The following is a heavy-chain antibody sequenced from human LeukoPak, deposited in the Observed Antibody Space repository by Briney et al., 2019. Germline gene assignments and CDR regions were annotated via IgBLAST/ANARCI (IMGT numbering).Heavy chain of an antibody. Sequence: GSLRLSCAASGFTFSSYGMHWVRQAPGKGLEWVAFIRYDGSNKYYADSVKGRFTISRDNSKNTLYLQMNSLRAEDTAVYYCAQDPEIGVVVVPAAMGLGLRNYYYYMGVWGKGTTVTVSS. D-gene: IGHD2-2*01. V-gene: IGHV3-30*02. CDR1: GFTFSSYG. J-gene: IGHJ6*03. CDR2: IRYDGSNK. CDR3: AQDPEIGVVVVPAAMGLGLRNYYYYMGV.